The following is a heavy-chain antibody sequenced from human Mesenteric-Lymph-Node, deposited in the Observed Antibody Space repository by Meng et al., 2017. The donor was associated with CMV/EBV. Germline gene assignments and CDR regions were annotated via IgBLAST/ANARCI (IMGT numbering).Heavy chain of an antibody. CDR2: ISYDGSNK. CDR3: ARASSGYSGYDDWFDP. J-gene: IGHJ5*02. D-gene: IGHD5-12*01. V-gene: IGHV3-30-3*01. CDR1: GFTFSSHA. Sequence: GESLKISCAASGFTFSSHAMHWVRQAPGKGLEWVAVISYDGSNKYYADSVKGRFTISRDNSKNTLYLQMNSLTAEDTAVYYCARASSGYSGYDDWFDPWGQGTLVTVSS.